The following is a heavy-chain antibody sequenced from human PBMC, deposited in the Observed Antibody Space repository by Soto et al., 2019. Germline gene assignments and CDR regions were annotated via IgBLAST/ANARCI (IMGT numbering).Heavy chain of an antibody. CDR3: ASRGGYDSSGYYYSYYFDY. D-gene: IGHD3-22*01. V-gene: IGHV5-51*01. CDR2: IYPGDSDT. CDR1: GYSFTSYW. J-gene: IGHJ4*02. Sequence: PGESLKISCKGSGYSFTSYWIGWVRQMPGKGLEWMGIIYPGDSDTRYSPSFQGQVTISADKSISTAYLQWSSLKASDTAMYYFASRGGYDSSGYYYSYYFDYWGQGTLVTVSS.